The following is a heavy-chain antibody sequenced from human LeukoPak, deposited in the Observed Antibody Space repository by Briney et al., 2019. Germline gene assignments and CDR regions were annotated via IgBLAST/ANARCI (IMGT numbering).Heavy chain of an antibody. CDR1: GYSISSGYY. CDR2: IYHSGST. J-gene: IGHJ4*02. D-gene: IGHD3-10*01. V-gene: IGHV4-38-2*02. CDR3: AREANYYGSGSYFEGTFDY. Sequence: SETLSLTCTVSGYSISSGYYWGWIRQPPGKGLEWIGSIYHSGSTYYNPSLKSRVTISVDTSKNEFSLKLTSVTAADTAVYYCAREANYYGSGSYFEGTFDYWGQGSLVTVSS.